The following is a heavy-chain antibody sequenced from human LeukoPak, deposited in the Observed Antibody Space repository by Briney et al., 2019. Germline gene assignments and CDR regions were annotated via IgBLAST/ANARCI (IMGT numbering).Heavy chain of an antibody. CDR1: GGSISSYY. Sequence: PSETLSLACTVSGGSISSYYWSWIRQPAGKGLEWVGRIYTSGSTNYNPSLKSRVTMSVDTSKNQFSLKLSSVTAADTAVYYCARASVAGTLFFAEWGQGTLVTVSS. CDR2: IYTSGST. D-gene: IGHD6-19*01. V-gene: IGHV4-4*07. J-gene: IGHJ4*02. CDR3: ARASVAGTLFFAE.